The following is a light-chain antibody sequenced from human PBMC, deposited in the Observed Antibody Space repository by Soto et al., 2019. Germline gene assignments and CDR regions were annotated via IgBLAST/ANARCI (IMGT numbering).Light chain of an antibody. Sequence: EIVLTQSPATLPLSPGEIATLSCRASQSVSSYLAWYQQKPGQAPRLLIYDASNRATGIPARFSGRGSGTDFTLTISSLEPEDFAVYYCQQRSNWPPRITFGQGTRLEIK. V-gene: IGKV3-11*01. CDR2: DAS. J-gene: IGKJ5*01. CDR1: QSVSSY. CDR3: QQRSNWPPRIT.